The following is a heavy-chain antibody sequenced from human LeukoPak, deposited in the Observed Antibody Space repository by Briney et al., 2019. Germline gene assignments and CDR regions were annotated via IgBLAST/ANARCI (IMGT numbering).Heavy chain of an antibody. J-gene: IGHJ4*02. V-gene: IGHV4-59*01. Sequence: SETLSLTCTVSGGSISSDYWTWIRQPPGKGLEWIGYMYYSGSANYNPALKSRVTISLDTSKNQFSLKLSSVTAADTAVYYCAREYCSGNTCYFDYWGQGTLVTVSS. D-gene: IGHD2-15*01. CDR2: MYYSGSA. CDR1: GGSISSDY. CDR3: AREYCSGNTCYFDY.